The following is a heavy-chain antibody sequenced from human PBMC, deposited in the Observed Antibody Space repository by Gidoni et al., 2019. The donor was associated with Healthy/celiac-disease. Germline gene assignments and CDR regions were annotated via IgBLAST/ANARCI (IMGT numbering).Heavy chain of an antibody. D-gene: IGHD5-18*01. CDR1: GASISSGGYY. V-gene: IGHV4-31*03. Sequence: QVQLQESGPGLVKPSQTLSLTCPVSGASISSGGYYWSWIRQHPGKGLEWIGYIYYSGSTYYNPSLKSRVTISVDTSKNQFSLKLSSVTAADTAVYYCAGIHSYGFQRFDYWGQGTLVTVSS. J-gene: IGHJ4*02. CDR2: IYYSGST. CDR3: AGIHSYGFQRFDY.